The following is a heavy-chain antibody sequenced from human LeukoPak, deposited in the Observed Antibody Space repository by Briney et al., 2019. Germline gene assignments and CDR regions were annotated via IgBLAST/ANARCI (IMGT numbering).Heavy chain of an antibody. CDR1: GFTFSSYA. Sequence: GGSLRLSCAASGFTFSSYAMSWVRQAPGKGLEWVSAISGSGGSTYYADSVKGRFTISRDNAKNSLYLQMDSLRAEDTAVYYCARDLAGHYYGSGSSFDCWGQGTLVTVS. CDR2: ISGSGGST. D-gene: IGHD3-10*01. J-gene: IGHJ4*02. V-gene: IGHV3-23*01. CDR3: ARDLAGHYYGSGSSFDC.